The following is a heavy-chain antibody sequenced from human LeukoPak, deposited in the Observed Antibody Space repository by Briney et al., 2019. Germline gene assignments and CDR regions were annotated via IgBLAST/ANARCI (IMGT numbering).Heavy chain of an antibody. Sequence: ASVTVSCKASGYTFTSYAMNWVRQAPGQGLEWMGWINTNTGNPTYAQGFTGRFVFSLDTSVSTAYLQISSLKAEDTAVYYCARDSAHDNWNYEDYYYGMDVWGQGTTVTVSS. CDR2: INTNTGNP. V-gene: IGHV7-4-1*02. J-gene: IGHJ6*02. CDR3: ARDSAHDNWNYEDYYYGMDV. D-gene: IGHD1-7*01. CDR1: GYTFTSYA.